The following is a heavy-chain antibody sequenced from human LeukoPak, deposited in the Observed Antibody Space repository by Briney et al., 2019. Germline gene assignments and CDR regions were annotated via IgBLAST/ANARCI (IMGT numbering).Heavy chain of an antibody. J-gene: IGHJ5*02. CDR3: ARVGALDWFDP. CDR1: GGSISNHY. V-gene: IGHV4-59*11. D-gene: IGHD3-10*01. CDR2: IDYSGSY. Sequence: PSETLSLTCTVSGGSISNHYWTWIRQPPGKGLEWIGYIDYSGSYNYNPSLKSRITISADTSKSQFSLKLRSLTVADTAVYYCARVGALDWFDPWGQGILVTVSS.